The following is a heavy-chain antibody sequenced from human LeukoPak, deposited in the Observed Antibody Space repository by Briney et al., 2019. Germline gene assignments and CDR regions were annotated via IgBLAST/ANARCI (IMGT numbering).Heavy chain of an antibody. CDR2: INHSGST. J-gene: IGHJ4*02. CDR3: ARAPAAAGTIDY. V-gene: IGHV4-34*01. CDR1: GGSFSGHY. D-gene: IGHD6-13*01. Sequence: SGTLSLTCAVYGGSFSGHYWSWIRQSPGKGLEWIGEINHSGSTNYNPSLKSRVTISVDTSKNRFSLRLSSVTAADTAVYYCARAPAAAGTIDYWGQGTLVTVSS.